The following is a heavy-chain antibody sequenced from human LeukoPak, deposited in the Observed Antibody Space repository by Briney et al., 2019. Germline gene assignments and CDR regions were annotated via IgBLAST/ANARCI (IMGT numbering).Heavy chain of an antibody. D-gene: IGHD3-3*01. CDR2: IYYSGST. V-gene: IGHV4-59*01. CDR3: ARGDGYYTDIDY. CDR1: GGSISSYY. Sequence: SETLSLTCTVSGGSISSYYWSWLRQPPGKGLEWLGYIYYSGSTNYNPSLKSRVTISVDTSSNQFFLKLNSVTAADTAVYYCARGDGYYTDIDYWGQGALVTVSS. J-gene: IGHJ4*02.